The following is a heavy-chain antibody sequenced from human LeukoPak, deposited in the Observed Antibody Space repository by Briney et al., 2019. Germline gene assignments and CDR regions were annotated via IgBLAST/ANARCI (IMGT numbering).Heavy chain of an antibody. CDR2: IIPIFGTA. CDR1: GGTFSSYA. CDR3: ARDGAGSTYYYYMDV. V-gene: IGHV1-69*05. Sequence: ASVKVSCKASGGTFSSYAISWVRQAPGQGLEWMGGIIPIFGTANYAQKLQGRVTMTTDTSTSTAYMELRSLRSDDTAVYYCARDGAGSTYYYYMDVWGKGTTVTVSS. J-gene: IGHJ6*03. D-gene: IGHD1-1*01.